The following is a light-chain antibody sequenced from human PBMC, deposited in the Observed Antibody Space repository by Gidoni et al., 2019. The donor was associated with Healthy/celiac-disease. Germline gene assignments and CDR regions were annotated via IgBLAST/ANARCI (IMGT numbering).Light chain of an antibody. CDR2: AAS. J-gene: IGKJ1*01. Sequence: DIQMTQSPSSLSASVGDRVTLTCRASQGISNYLAWYQQNPGKVPKLLIYAASTLQSGVPSRFSGSGSGTDFTLTISSLQPEDVATYYCQKYNSALETFGQGTKVEIK. V-gene: IGKV1-27*01. CDR3: QKYNSALET. CDR1: QGISNY.